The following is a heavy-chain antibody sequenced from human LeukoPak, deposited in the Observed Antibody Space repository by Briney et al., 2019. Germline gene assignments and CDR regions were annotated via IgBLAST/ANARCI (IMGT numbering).Heavy chain of an antibody. CDR2: ITSVGTSI. D-gene: IGHD2-21*01. CDR1: GFTFSDYY. CDR3: ARDPLRGDGYTFDS. V-gene: IGHV3-11*04. Sequence: GESLKISCAASGFTFSDYYMTWIRQAPGKGLEWVSFITSVGTSIYYADSVKGRFTISRDNAKKLLFLQMNSLRAEDTAVYYCARDPLRGDGYTFDSWGQGTLVTVSS. J-gene: IGHJ4*02.